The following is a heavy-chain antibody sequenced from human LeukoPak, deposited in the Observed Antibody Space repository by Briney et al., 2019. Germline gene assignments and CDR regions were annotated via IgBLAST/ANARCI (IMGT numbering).Heavy chain of an antibody. CDR1: GGSISTFY. J-gene: IGHJ4*02. Sequence: SETLSLTCTVSGGSISTFYWSWIRQPPGKGLEWIGYIQTSGSTNYNPSLTSRVTISVDTSKNQFSLKLSSVTAADTAVYYCARHFYSSSSGLFYFDYWGQGTLVTVSS. CDR2: IQTSGST. V-gene: IGHV4-4*09. D-gene: IGHD6-19*01. CDR3: ARHFYSSSSGLFYFDY.